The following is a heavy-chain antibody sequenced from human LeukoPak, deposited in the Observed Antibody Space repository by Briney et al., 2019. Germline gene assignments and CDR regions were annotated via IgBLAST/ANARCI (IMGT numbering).Heavy chain of an antibody. CDR2: ISSSSSTI. J-gene: IGHJ4*02. D-gene: IGHD4-11*01. V-gene: IGHV3-48*01. Sequence: PGGSLRLSCAASGFTFSSYSMNWVRQAPGKGLEWVSYISSSSSTIYYADSVKGRFTISRDNAKNSLYLQMNSLRAEDTAVYYCARGPLQYFDYWGQGTLVTVSS. CDR3: ARGPLQYFDY. CDR1: GFTFSSYS.